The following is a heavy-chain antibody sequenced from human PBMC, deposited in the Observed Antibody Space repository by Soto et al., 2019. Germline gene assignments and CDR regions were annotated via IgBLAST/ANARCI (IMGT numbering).Heavy chain of an antibody. D-gene: IGHD1-1*01. V-gene: IGHV3-21*01. CDR2: IGRTGIDR. J-gene: IGHJ4*02. CDR1: GFSFSTST. Sequence: EVQLVESGGGLVKPGGSLRISCAGSGFSFSTSTMNWVRQAPGKGLEFVSSIGRTGIDRYYIDSVKGRFTISRDNAQNSLYLQMNSLRAEDTALYYCVCDDNRRYWGQGTLVTVSS. CDR3: VCDDNRRY.